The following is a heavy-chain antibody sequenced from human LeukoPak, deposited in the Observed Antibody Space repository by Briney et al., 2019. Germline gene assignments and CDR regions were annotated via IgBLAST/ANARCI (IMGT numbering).Heavy chain of an antibody. CDR2: IYYSGST. V-gene: IGHV4-31*03. Sequence: NPSETLSLTCTVSGGSISSGGYYWSWIRQHPGKGLEWIGYIYYSGSTYYNPSLKSRVTISVDTSKNQFSLKLSSVTAADTAVYYCARVPVTHLYFDYWGQGTLVTVSS. CDR3: ARVPVTHLYFDY. CDR1: GGSISSGGYY. J-gene: IGHJ4*02. D-gene: IGHD4-17*01.